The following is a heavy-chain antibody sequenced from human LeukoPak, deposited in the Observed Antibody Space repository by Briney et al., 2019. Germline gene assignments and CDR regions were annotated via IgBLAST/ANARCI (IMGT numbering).Heavy chain of an antibody. Sequence: GGSLRLSCAASGFTFSTYSMNWVRQAPGKGLEWVSHISDSSDTIYYADSVKGRFTISRDNAKNSLFLQMNSLRAEDTAVYYCARDMVDSSGYFDYWGQGTLVTVSS. J-gene: IGHJ4*02. D-gene: IGHD3-22*01. V-gene: IGHV3-48*01. CDR1: GFTFSTYS. CDR2: ISDSSDTI. CDR3: ARDMVDSSGYFDY.